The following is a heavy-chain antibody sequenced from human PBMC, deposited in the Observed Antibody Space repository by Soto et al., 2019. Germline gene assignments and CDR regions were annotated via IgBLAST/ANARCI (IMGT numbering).Heavy chain of an antibody. J-gene: IGHJ4*02. CDR2: IYYSGST. CDR1: GGSISSSSYY. CDR3: ARHFSGYDYAPTDFDY. D-gene: IGHD5-12*01. Sequence: QLQLQESGPGLVKPSETLSLTCTVSGGSISSSSYYWGWIRQPPGKGLEWIGSIYYSGSTYYNPSLKSRVTISVDTSKNQFSLKLSSVTAADTAVYYCARHFSGYDYAPTDFDYWGQGTLVTVSS. V-gene: IGHV4-39*01.